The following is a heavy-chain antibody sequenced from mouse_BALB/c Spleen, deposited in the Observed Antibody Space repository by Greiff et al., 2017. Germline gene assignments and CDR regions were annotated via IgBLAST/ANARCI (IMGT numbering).Heavy chain of an antibody. Sequence: EVQGVESGGDLVKPGGSLKLSCAASGFTFSSYGMSWVRQTPDKRLEWVATISSGGSYTYYPDSVKGRFTISRDNAKNTLYLQMSSLKSEDTAMYYCARHEVLGYAMDYWGQGTSVTVSS. CDR1: GFTFSSYG. CDR3: ARHEVLGYAMDY. CDR2: ISSGGSYT. D-gene: IGHD2-14*01. J-gene: IGHJ4*01. V-gene: IGHV5-6*01.